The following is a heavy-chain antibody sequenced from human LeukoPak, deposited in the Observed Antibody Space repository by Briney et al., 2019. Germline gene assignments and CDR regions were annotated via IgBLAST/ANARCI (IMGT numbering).Heavy chain of an antibody. Sequence: SQTLSLTCTVSGGSISSGGYYWSWIRQPPGKGLEWIGDIYYSGSTNYNPSLKSRATISVDTSKNQFSLRLSSVTAADTAVYYSARLASGSYGPLTPFDYWGQGTLVTVSS. CDR2: IYYSGST. D-gene: IGHD1-26*01. V-gene: IGHV4-61*08. CDR3: ARLASGSYGPLTPFDY. J-gene: IGHJ4*02. CDR1: GGSISSGGYY.